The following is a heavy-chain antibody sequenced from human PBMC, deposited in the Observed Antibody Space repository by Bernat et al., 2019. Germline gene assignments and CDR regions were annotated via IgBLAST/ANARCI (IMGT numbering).Heavy chain of an antibody. V-gene: IGHV4-30-4*01. Sequence: QVQLQESGPGLVKPSQTLSLTCTVSGGSISSGDYYWSWIRQPPGKGLEWIGYIYYSGNTYYNPSLKSRVTISVDTSKNQFSLKLSSVTAADTAVYYCAGRYWRGGSCQAGVQPQAFDIWGQGTMVTVSS. J-gene: IGHJ3*02. CDR3: AGRYWRGGSCQAGVQPQAFDI. CDR1: GGSISSGDYY. CDR2: IYYSGNT. D-gene: IGHD2-15*01.